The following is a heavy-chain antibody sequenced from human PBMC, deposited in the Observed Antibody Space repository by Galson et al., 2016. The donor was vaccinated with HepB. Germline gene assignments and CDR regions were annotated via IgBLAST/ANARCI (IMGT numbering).Heavy chain of an antibody. Sequence: SLRLSCATSGFTFNTYALTWVRQAPGKGLEWVSTLSGGGTNTYYADSVKGRFTISRDTSKSTLYLQMSSLRAEDTAIYYCAKEGTGDRITGGFEFWGQGTLVTVSS. CDR2: LSGGGTNT. CDR3: AKEGTGDRITGGFEF. CDR1: GFTFNTYA. D-gene: IGHD1-20*01. V-gene: IGHV3-23*01. J-gene: IGHJ4*02.